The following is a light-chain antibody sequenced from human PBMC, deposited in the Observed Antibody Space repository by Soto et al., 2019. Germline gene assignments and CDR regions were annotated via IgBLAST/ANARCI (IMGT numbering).Light chain of an antibody. V-gene: IGLV1-40*01. Sequence: QSVLTQPPSVSGAPGQRVTISCTGSSSNIGAGYDVHWYQQRPGTAPKLLIFGNINRPSGVPDRFSGSKSGTSASLAITGLQAEDEGDYYGQSYDSTLCARYVFGTGTKRTVL. CDR1: SSNIGAGYD. J-gene: IGLJ1*01. CDR3: QSYDSTLCARYV. CDR2: GNI.